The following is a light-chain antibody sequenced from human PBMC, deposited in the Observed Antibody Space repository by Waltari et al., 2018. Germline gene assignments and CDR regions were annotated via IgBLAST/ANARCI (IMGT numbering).Light chain of an antibody. CDR3: QQRLNWPPVT. V-gene: IGKV3-11*01. CDR1: QSVDRY. Sequence: EVVLTQSPATLSLSPGERATLSCRASQSVDRYLAWYQQKPGQAPRLLIYEPFFRATGIPSRFSGSGSGTDFTLTISSLEPEDFAVYYCQQRLNWPPVTFGQGTRLEIK. CDR2: EPF. J-gene: IGKJ5*01.